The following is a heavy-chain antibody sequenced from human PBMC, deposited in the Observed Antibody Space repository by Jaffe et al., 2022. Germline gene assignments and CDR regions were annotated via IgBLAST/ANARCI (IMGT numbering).Heavy chain of an antibody. CDR2: IKQDGSEK. J-gene: IGHJ4*02. CDR1: GFTFSSYW. CDR3: ARAGDYVWGSYKGDY. V-gene: IGHV3-7*05. Sequence: EVQLVESGGGLVQPGGSLRLSCAASGFTFSSYWMSWVRQAPGKGLEWVANIKQDGSEKYYVDSVKGRFTISRDNAKNSLYLQMNSLRAEDTAVYYCARAGDYVWGSYKGDYWGQGTLVTVSS. D-gene: IGHD3-16*01.